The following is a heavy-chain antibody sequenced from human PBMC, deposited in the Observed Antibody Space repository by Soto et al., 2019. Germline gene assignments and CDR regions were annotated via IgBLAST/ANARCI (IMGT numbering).Heavy chain of an antibody. J-gene: IGHJ6*02. V-gene: IGHV4-30-4*01. CDR1: GGSISFDHYH. CDR3: AREDHGGDRAYYGLDF. CDR2: VHYSGSV. D-gene: IGHD2-21*02. Sequence: PSETLSLTCTVSGGSISFDHYHWTWIRQPPGKGLEWIGYVHYSGSVLYNPSLQSRVSISVDTSKNQFSLKLSSVTAADTAVYFCAREDHGGDRAYYGLDFWGQGTTVTVSS.